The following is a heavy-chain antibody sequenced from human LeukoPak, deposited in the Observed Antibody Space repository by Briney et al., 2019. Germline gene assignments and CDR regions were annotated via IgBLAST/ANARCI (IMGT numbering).Heavy chain of an antibody. CDR2: IYYSGST. J-gene: IGHJ4*02. D-gene: IGHD5-18*01. CDR3: ARQGGYSYAQELDY. V-gene: IGHV4-59*08. CDR1: GGSISSYY. Sequence: SETLSLTCTVSGGSISSYYWSWIRQPPGKGLEWIGYIYYSGSTNYNPSLKSRVTISVDTSKNQFSLKLSSVTAADTAVYYCARQGGYSYAQELDYWGQGTLVTVSS.